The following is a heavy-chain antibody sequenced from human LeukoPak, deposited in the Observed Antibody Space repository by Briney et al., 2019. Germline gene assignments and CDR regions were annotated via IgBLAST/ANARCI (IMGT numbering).Heavy chain of an antibody. V-gene: IGHV3-9*01. Sequence: PGGSLRLSCAASGFTFDDYAMHWVRQAPGKGLEWVSGISWNSGSIGYADSVKGRFTISRDSAKNSLYLQMNSLRVEDTAVYYCARDHNYGSDYWGQGTQVTVSS. D-gene: IGHD5-18*01. CDR2: ISWNSGSI. CDR3: ARDHNYGSDY. J-gene: IGHJ4*02. CDR1: GFTFDDYA.